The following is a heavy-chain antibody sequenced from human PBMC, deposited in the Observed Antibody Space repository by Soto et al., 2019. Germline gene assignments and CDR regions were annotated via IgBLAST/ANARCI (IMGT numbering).Heavy chain of an antibody. CDR1: GFTFSGYG. V-gene: IGHV3-30*18. CDR2: ISYDGNNK. D-gene: IGHD1-1*01. Sequence: GSLRLSCAASGFTFSGYGMHWVRQAPGKGLEWVAVISYDGNNKYYADSVKGRFTISRDNSKNTLYLQMNSLRAEDTAVYYCAKGGRGTYYYYYGVDVWGQGTTVTVSS. CDR3: AKGGRGTYYYYYGVDV. J-gene: IGHJ6*02.